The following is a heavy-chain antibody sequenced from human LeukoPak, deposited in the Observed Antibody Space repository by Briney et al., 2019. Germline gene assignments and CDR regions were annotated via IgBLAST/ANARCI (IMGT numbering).Heavy chain of an antibody. D-gene: IGHD2-2*01. CDR2: IKQDGSEK. Sequence: GGSLRLSCAASGFTFSSYWMSWVRQAPGEGLEWVANIKQDGSEKYYVDSVKGRFTISRDNAKNSLYLQMNSLRAEDTAVYYCARIQRPIVVVPAASFDYWGQGTLVTVSS. CDR1: GFTFSSYW. J-gene: IGHJ4*02. CDR3: ARIQRPIVVVPAASFDY. V-gene: IGHV3-7*04.